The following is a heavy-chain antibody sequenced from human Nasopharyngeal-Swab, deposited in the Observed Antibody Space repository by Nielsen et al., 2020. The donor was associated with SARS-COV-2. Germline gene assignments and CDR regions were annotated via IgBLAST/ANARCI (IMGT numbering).Heavy chain of an antibody. J-gene: IGHJ4*02. CDR3: ASCSRGWLDGYNNFDY. Sequence: WIRQPPGKGLEWIGYIYYSESTYYNPSFKSRVTISVDTSKNQFSLKLSSVTAADTAVYYCASCSRGWLDGYNNFDYWGQGTLVTVSS. CDR2: IYYSEST. D-gene: IGHD5-24*01. V-gene: IGHV4-30-4*01.